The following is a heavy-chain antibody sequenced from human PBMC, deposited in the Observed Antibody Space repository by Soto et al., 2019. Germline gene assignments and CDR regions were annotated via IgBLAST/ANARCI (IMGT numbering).Heavy chain of an antibody. V-gene: IGHV4-59*01. CDR2: IYYSGST. CDR1: GGSISSYY. CDR3: ARDGRRYYYYYGMDV. Sequence: SETLSLTCTVSGGSISSYYWSWIRQPPGKGLEWIGYIYYSGSTNYNPSLKSRVTISVDTSKLQCSLKLSSATAVDTAVYSCARDGRRYYYYYGMDVWGQGTTVTVSS. J-gene: IGHJ6*02.